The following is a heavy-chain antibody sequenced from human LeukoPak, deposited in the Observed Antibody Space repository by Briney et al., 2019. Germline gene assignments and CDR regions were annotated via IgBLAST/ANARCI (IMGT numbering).Heavy chain of an antibody. D-gene: IGHD5-12*01. V-gene: IGHV3-21*04. CDR2: ISSSSSYI. CDR1: GFTFSSYS. Sequence: SGGSLRLSCAASGFTFSSYSMNWVRQAPGKGLEWVSSISSSSSYIYYADSVKGRFTISRDNSKNTLYLQMNSLRAEDTAVYYCAKYLYGGYAPLDYWGQGTLVTVSS. CDR3: AKYLYGGYAPLDY. J-gene: IGHJ4*02.